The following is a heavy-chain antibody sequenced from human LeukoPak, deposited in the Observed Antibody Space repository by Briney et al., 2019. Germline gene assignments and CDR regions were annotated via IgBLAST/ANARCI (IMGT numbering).Heavy chain of an antibody. CDR1: GDSISSYSDY. CDR2: INHSGST. J-gene: IGHJ4*02. D-gene: IGHD6-13*01. Sequence: SETLSLTCTVSGDSISSYSDYWGWIRQPPGKGLEWIGEINHSGSTNYNPSLKSRVTISVDTSKNQFSLKLSSVTAADTAVYYCARDGQQSLDYWGQGTLVTVSS. V-gene: IGHV4-39*07. CDR3: ARDGQQSLDY.